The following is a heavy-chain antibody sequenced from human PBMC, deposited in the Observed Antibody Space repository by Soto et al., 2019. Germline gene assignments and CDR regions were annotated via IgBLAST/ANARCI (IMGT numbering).Heavy chain of an antibody. CDR3: VRDVYYDIFSGIDGGMYV. CDR1: GYTFTGYY. J-gene: IGHJ6*02. Sequence: ASVKVSCKASGYTFTGYYMHWVRQAPGQGLEWMGWINPNSGGTNYAQKFQGWVTTTRDTSISTAYMELSRLRSDDTAVYYCVRDVYYDIFSGIDGGMYVWGQGTTVTVSS. D-gene: IGHD3-9*01. CDR2: INPNSGGT. V-gene: IGHV1-2*04.